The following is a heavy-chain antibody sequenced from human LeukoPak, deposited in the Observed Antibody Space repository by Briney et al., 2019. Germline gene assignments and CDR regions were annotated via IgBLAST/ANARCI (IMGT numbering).Heavy chain of an antibody. V-gene: IGHV3-23*01. CDR2: ITDSGDST. Sequence: PGGSLRLSCAASGFTFSSYAMSWVRQAPGKGLEWVSVITDSGDSTYYADSVKGRFSISRDNSKNTLYLQMNSLRAEDTAVYYCATTRKWVDSWGQGTLVTVSS. D-gene: IGHD1-1*01. CDR3: ATTRKWVDS. CDR1: GFTFSSYA. J-gene: IGHJ4*02.